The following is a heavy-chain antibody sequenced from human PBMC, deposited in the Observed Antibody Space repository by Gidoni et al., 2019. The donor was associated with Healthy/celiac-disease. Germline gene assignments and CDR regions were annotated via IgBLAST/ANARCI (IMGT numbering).Heavy chain of an antibody. D-gene: IGHD6-13*01. CDR3: ARGRRIASLDY. CDR2: IWYDGSNK. J-gene: IGHJ4*02. Sequence: QVQLVESGGGVVQPGRSLRLSCAASGFTFSSYGMHWVRQAPGKGLEWVAVIWYDGSNKYYADSVKGRFTISRDNSKNTLYLQMNSLRAEDTAVYYCARGRRIASLDYWGQGTLVTVSS. V-gene: IGHV3-33*01. CDR1: GFTFSSYG.